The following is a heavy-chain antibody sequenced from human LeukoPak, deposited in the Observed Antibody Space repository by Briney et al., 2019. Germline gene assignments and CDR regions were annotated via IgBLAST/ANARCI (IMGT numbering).Heavy chain of an antibody. V-gene: IGHV3-15*01. CDR2: LKGRGGGETA. Sequence: PGGSLRLSCAVSGFNFNDAWMSWVRQAPGKGLEWVGRLKGRGGGETADYSAPVKGRFTVSRDDSQNTLYLQMDSLQIEDTAVYYCTTEQYTAYDFWSGYSDAFDIWGQGTMVTVSS. CDR1: GFNFNDAW. D-gene: IGHD3-3*01. J-gene: IGHJ3*02. CDR3: TTEQYTAYDFWSGYSDAFDI.